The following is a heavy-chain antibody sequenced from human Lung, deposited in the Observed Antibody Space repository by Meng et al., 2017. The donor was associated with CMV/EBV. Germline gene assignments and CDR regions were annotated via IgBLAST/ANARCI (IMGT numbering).Heavy chain of an antibody. J-gene: IGHJ4*02. Sequence: GGSXRLXCAASGFTFSSYSMNWVRQAPGKGLEWVSSISSSSSYIYYADSVKGRFTISRDNAKNSLYLQMNSLRAEDTAVYYCARAPRDSSGYYYPDYWGQGTXVTVSS. CDR2: ISSSSSYI. V-gene: IGHV3-21*01. CDR3: ARAPRDSSGYYYPDY. D-gene: IGHD3-22*01. CDR1: GFTFSSYS.